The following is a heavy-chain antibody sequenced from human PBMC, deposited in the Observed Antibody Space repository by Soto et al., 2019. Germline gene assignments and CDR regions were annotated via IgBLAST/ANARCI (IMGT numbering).Heavy chain of an antibody. CDR1: GGSISGSSFY. CDR3: AKNQGVELVPLATVDWFDP. D-gene: IGHD1-26*01. J-gene: IGHJ5*02. Sequence: SETLSLTCAVFGGSISGSSFYWGWIRQPPEKGLESIGSIHYSGSTYYNPSLKSRFTISRDNSKSTVYLELNNLSAEDTAVYHCAKNQGVELVPLATVDWFDPWGQGSVVTVSS. CDR2: IHYSGST. V-gene: IGHV4-39*07.